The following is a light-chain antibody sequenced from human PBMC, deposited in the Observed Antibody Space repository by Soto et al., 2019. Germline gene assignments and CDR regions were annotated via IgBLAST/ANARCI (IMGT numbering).Light chain of an antibody. Sequence: EIVLTQSPGTLSLSPGERATLSCRASQSVRSSYLAWYQQKPGQAPRLRIYGASSRATGIPDRFSGSGSGTDFTLTISRLEPEDFAVYYCQQYGSSPFGQGTKLEIK. CDR2: GAS. CDR3: QQYGSSP. J-gene: IGKJ2*01. CDR1: QSVRSSY. V-gene: IGKV3-20*01.